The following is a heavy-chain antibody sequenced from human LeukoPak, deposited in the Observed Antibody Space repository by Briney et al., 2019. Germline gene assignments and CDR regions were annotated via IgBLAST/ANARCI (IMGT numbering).Heavy chain of an antibody. CDR2: IYYSGST. J-gene: IGHJ4*02. CDR3: AGDITLNSHCFDY. D-gene: IGHD3-22*01. CDR1: GGSISSSSYY. V-gene: IGHV4-39*02. Sequence: PSETLSLTCTVSGGSISSSSYYWGWIRQPPGKGLEWIGSIYYSGSTYYNPSLKSRVTISVDTSKNQFSLKLSSVTAADTAVYYCAGDITLNSHCFDYWGQGTLVTVSS.